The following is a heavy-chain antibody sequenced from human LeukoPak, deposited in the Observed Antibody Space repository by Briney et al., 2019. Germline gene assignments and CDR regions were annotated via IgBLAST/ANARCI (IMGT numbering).Heavy chain of an antibody. Sequence: VASVKVSCKASGYTFTNYAFSWVRQAPGQGLEWMGIINPSGGSTSYAQKFQGRVTMTRDTSTSTVYMELSSLRSEDTAVYYCARGWDYYGSGSTTGPPYFDYWGQGTLVTVSS. V-gene: IGHV1-46*01. D-gene: IGHD3-10*01. J-gene: IGHJ4*02. CDR3: ARGWDYYGSGSTTGPPYFDY. CDR2: INPSGGST. CDR1: GYTFTNYA.